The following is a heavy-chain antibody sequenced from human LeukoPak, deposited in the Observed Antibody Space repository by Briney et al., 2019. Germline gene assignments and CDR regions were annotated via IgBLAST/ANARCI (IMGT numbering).Heavy chain of an antibody. Sequence: SVKVSCKASGGTFSSYAISWVRQAPGQGLEWMGGIIPIFGTANYAQKFQGRVTMTEDTSTDTAYMELSSLRSEDTAVYYCATGRYDFWSGYSSHYYMDVWGKGTTVTVSS. CDR3: ATGRYDFWSGYSSHYYMDV. D-gene: IGHD3-3*01. CDR1: GGTFSSYA. V-gene: IGHV1-69*06. CDR2: IIPIFGTA. J-gene: IGHJ6*03.